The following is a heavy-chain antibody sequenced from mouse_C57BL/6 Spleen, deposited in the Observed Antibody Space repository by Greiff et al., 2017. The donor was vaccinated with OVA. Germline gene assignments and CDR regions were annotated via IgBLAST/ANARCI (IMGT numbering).Heavy chain of an antibody. CDR1: GFTFSSYA. CDR2: ISDGGSYT. Sequence: EVKVVESGGGLVKPGGSLKLSCAASGFTFSSYAMSWVRQTPEKRLEWVATISDGGSYTYYPDNVKGRFTISRDNAKNNLYLQMSHLKSEDTAMYYCARYDYDGAMDYWGQGTSVTVSS. D-gene: IGHD2-4*01. V-gene: IGHV5-4*03. J-gene: IGHJ4*01. CDR3: ARYDYDGAMDY.